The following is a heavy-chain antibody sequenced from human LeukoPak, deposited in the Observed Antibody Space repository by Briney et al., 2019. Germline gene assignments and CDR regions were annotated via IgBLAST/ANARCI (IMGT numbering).Heavy chain of an antibody. Sequence: ASVKVSCKASGYTFTSYGISWVRQAPGQGLEWMGWICAYNGNTNYAQKLQGRVTMTTDTSTSTAYMELRSLRSDDTAVYYCARDIAAAGLPEVYYYYYMDVWGKGTTVTVSS. V-gene: IGHV1-18*01. D-gene: IGHD6-13*01. CDR2: ICAYNGNT. CDR1: GYTFTSYG. CDR3: ARDIAAAGLPEVYYYYYMDV. J-gene: IGHJ6*03.